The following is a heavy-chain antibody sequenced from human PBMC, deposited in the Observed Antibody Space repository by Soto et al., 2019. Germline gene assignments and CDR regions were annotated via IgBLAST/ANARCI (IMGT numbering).Heavy chain of an antibody. CDR3: ARGYCSSTSCYYNWFDP. D-gene: IGHD2-2*01. CDR1: GFTFDDYG. CDR2: INWNGGST. V-gene: IGHV3-20*01. Sequence: GESLKISCAASGFTFDDYGMSWVRQAPGKGLEWVSGINWNGGSTGYADSVKGRFTISRDNAKNSLYLQMNSLRAEDTALYHCARGYCSSTSCYYNWFDPWGQGTLVTVSS. J-gene: IGHJ5*02.